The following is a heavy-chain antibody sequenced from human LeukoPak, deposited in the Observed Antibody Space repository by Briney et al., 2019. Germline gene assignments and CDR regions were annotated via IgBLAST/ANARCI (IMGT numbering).Heavy chain of an antibody. CDR2: ITNCDGTT. V-gene: IGHV3-23*01. CDR1: GFTFSIYA. D-gene: IGHD3-22*01. CDR3: ARDRPNYYGSDGHYYRRDGDY. Sequence: GSLRLSCAASGFTFSIYAMSWVRQTSGKGLEWVSSITNCDGTTYYADSVKGRFTISRDNSENTLYLQMNSLRAEDSALYYCARDRPNYYGSDGHYYRRDGDYWGQGTLVTVSS. J-gene: IGHJ4*02.